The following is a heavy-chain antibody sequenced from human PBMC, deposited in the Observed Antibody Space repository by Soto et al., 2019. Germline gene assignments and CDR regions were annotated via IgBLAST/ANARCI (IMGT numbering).Heavy chain of an antibody. V-gene: IGHV3-30-3*01. CDR2: ISYDGSNK. D-gene: IGHD3-9*01. J-gene: IGHJ4*02. CDR3: ATAYYDILTGPDHFDY. CDR1: GFTFSSYA. Sequence: GGSLRLSCAASGFTFSSYAMHWVRQAPGKGLEWVAVISYDGSNKYYADYVKGRFTISRDNSKNTLYLQMNSLRAEDTAVYYCATAYYDILTGPDHFDYWGQGTLVTVSS.